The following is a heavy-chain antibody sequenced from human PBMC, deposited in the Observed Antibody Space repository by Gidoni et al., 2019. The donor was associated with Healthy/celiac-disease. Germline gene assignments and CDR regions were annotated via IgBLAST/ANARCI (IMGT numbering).Heavy chain of an antibody. Sequence: QVQLQESGPGLAKPSETLSLTCTVSGGSVSSGSYYWSWIRQPPGKGLGWIGYIYYSGSTNYNPSLKSRVTISVDTSKNQFSLKLSSVTAADTAVYYCARGKVVVAANWFDPWGQGTLVTVSS. CDR3: ARGKVVVAANWFDP. D-gene: IGHD2-15*01. CDR2: IYYSGST. J-gene: IGHJ5*02. CDR1: GGSVSSGSYY. V-gene: IGHV4-61*01.